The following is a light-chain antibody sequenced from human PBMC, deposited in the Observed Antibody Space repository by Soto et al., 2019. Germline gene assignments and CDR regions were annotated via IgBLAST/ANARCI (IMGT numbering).Light chain of an antibody. CDR2: YDD. CDR1: SSNIGNNA. V-gene: IGLV1-36*01. CDR3: AAWDDSVNGVV. J-gene: IGLJ2*01. Sequence: QSVLTQPPSVSEAPRQRVTISCYGSSSNIGNNAVSWYQRLPGKAPKLLIYYDDLLPSGISDRFSGSKSGTSASLGISGLQSEDEGDYYCAAWDDSVNGVVFGGGTKLTVL.